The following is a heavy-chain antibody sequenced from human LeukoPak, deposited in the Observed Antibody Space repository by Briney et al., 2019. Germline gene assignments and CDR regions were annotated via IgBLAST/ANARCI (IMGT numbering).Heavy chain of an antibody. CDR3: ARDRAPYSYGTNFDY. CDR1: GFTFSSYS. V-gene: IGHV3-48*04. Sequence: PGGSLRLSCAASGFTFSSYSMNWVRQAPGKGLEWVSYISSSSSTIYYADSVKGRFTISRDNAKNSLYLQMNSLRAEDTAVYYCARDRAPYSYGTNFDYWGQGTLVTVSS. D-gene: IGHD5-18*01. CDR2: ISSSSSTI. J-gene: IGHJ4*02.